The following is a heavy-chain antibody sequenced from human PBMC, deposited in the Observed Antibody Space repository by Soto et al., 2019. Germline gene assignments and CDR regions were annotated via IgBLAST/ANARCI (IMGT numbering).Heavy chain of an antibody. V-gene: IGHV1-18*04. CDR2: ISAYNGNT. CDR3: ARVVFEWGYNWNDDWFDP. CDR1: GYTFTSYG. D-gene: IGHD1-1*01. J-gene: IGHJ5*02. Sequence: QVQLVQSGAEVKKPGASVNVSCKASGYTFTSYGISWVRQAPGQGLEWMGWISAYNGNTNYAQKLQGRVTMTTDTSTSTAYMELRSLRSDDTAVYYCARVVFEWGYNWNDDWFDPWGQGTLVTVSS.